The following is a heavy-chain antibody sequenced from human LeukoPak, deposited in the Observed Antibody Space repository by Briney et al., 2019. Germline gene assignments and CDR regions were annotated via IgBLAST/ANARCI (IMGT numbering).Heavy chain of an antibody. CDR1: GFIFNNAW. D-gene: IGHD3-10*01. Sequence: GGSLRLSCAASGFIFNNAWMTWVRLAPGKGLEWVGRIKNKAEGGTTDYAAPVKGRFTISRDDSKNTLYLQMNSLKTEDTAVYYCTTSGTPFQYWGQGTLVTVSS. CDR3: TTSGTPFQY. CDR2: IKNKAEGGTT. V-gene: IGHV3-15*01. J-gene: IGHJ4*02.